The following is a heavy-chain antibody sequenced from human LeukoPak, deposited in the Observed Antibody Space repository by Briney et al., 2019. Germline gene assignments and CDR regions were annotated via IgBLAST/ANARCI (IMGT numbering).Heavy chain of an antibody. CDR2: ISGSGGST. D-gene: IGHD3-16*01. CDR1: GFTFSSYA. CDR3: AKDMGRIMITFGGPDY. J-gene: IGHJ4*02. V-gene: IGHV3-23*01. Sequence: GGSLRLSCAASGFTFSSYAMSWVRQAPWKGLEWVSVISGSGGSTYYADSVKGRFTISRDNSKNTLYLRMNSLRAEDTAVYYCAKDMGRIMITFGGPDYWGQGTLVTVSS.